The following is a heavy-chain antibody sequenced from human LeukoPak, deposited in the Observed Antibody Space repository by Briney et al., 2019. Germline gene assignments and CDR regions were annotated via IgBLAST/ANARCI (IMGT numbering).Heavy chain of an antibody. V-gene: IGHV3-48*03. J-gene: IGHJ4*02. CDR3: ARDYGGNYRAHIDY. D-gene: IGHD4-23*01. CDR1: GFTFSSYE. Sequence: GGSLRLSCAVSGFTFSSYEMNWVRQAPGKGLEWISYISSGGGAIYYADSVKGRFTISRDNAKNSLYLQMNSLRAEDTAVYYCARDYGGNYRAHIDYWGQGTLVTVSS. CDR2: ISSGGGAI.